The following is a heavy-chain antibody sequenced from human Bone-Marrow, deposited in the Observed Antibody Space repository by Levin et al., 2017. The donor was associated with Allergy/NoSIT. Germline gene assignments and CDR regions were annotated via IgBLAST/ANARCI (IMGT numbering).Heavy chain of an antibody. CDR2: IPHDGANT. CDR3: ARGPGLAVGKGYFDS. CDR1: GFTFSNFA. J-gene: IGHJ5*01. Sequence: GESLKISCTASGFTFSNFAMHWVRQAPGKGLEWVAAIPHDGANTYYTDSVRGRFTISRDNSKNTLFVEMNSLRVEDTAVYYCARGPGLAVGKGYFDSWGQGTLVTVSS. D-gene: IGHD6-19*01. V-gene: IGHV3-30-3*02.